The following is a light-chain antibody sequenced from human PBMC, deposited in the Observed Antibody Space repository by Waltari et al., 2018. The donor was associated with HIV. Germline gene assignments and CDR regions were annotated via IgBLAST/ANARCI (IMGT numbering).Light chain of an antibody. CDR2: GAS. J-gene: IGKJ4*01. CDR3: QQYDRSWVT. V-gene: IGKV3-20*01. Sequence: EILLTQSPGTLSLAPGERATLSCRASQTVDRNYLSWYPKKPGQGPRLLVLGASRRATGIPDRFSGSGSGTDFTLTISRLEPEDFAVYYCQQYDRSWVTFGGGTKVEIK. CDR1: QTVDRNY.